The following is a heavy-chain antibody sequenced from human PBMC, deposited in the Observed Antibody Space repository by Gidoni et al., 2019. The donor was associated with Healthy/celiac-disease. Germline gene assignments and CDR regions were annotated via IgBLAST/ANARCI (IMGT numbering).Heavy chain of an antibody. CDR1: GGSISSSRYY. J-gene: IGHJ3*02. D-gene: IGHD3-22*01. CDR3: ARDRITMNAFDI. CDR2: IYYSGST. Sequence: QLQLQESGPGLVKPSETLSLTCTVSGGSISSSRYYWGWIRQPPGKGLEWIGSIYYSGSTYYNPSLKSRVTISVDTSKNQFSLKLSSVTAADTAVYYCARDRITMNAFDIWGQGTMVTVSS. V-gene: IGHV4-39*07.